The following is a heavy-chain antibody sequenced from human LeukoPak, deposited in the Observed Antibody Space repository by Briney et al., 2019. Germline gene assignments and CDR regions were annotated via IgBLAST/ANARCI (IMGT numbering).Heavy chain of an antibody. CDR3: ARDLAALDYYYMDV. D-gene: IGHD6-6*01. Sequence: ASVKVSCKASGYTFTGYYMHWVRQAPGQGLEWMGWINPNSGGTNYAQKFQGRVTMTRDTSISTAYMELSRLRSDDTAVYYCARDLAALDYYYMDVWGKGTTVTVSS. CDR1: GYTFTGYY. J-gene: IGHJ6*03. CDR2: INPNSGGT. V-gene: IGHV1-2*02.